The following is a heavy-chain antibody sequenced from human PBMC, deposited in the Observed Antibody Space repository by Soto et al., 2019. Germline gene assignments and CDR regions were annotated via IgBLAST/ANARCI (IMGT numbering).Heavy chain of an antibody. CDR3: ARDRRYGMDV. CDR1: GGTFSSYA. V-gene: IGHV1-69*13. CDR2: IIPIFGTA. Sequence: GASVKVSCKASGGTFSSYAISWVRQAPGQGLEWMGGIIPIFGTANYAQKFQGRVTITADESTSTAYMELSSLRSEDTAVYYCARDRRYGMDVWGQGTTATVSS. J-gene: IGHJ6*02.